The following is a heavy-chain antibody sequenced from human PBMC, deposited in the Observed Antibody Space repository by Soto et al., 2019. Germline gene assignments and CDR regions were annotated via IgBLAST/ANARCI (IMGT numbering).Heavy chain of an antibody. J-gene: IGHJ4*02. D-gene: IGHD3-22*01. Sequence: GGSLRLSCAASGFTFSSYGMHWVRQAPGKGLEWVAVISYDGSNKYYADSVKGRFTISRDNSKNTLYLQMNSLRAEDTAVYYCAKENSHYYDSSGYYPHYFDYWGQGTLVTV. V-gene: IGHV3-30*18. CDR2: ISYDGSNK. CDR3: AKENSHYYDSSGYYPHYFDY. CDR1: GFTFSSYG.